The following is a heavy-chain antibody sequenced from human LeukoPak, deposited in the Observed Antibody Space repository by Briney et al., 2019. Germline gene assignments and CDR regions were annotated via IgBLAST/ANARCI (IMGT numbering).Heavy chain of an antibody. CDR1: VGTFSSYA. CDR2: IIPIFGTA. Sequence: ASVTVSCTASVGTFSSYAISWGRQAPGQGLEWMGRIIPIFGTANYAQKFQGRVTITADKSTSTAYMELSSLRSEDTAVYYCATEEGSSALIDYWGQGTLVTVSS. CDR3: ATEEGSSALIDY. J-gene: IGHJ4*02. V-gene: IGHV1-69*06. D-gene: IGHD6-6*01.